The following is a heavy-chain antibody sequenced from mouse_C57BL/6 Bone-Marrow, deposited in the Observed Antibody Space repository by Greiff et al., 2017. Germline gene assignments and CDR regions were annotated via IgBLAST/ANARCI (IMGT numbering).Heavy chain of an antibody. CDR2: IDPSDSYT. Sequence: QVQLQQPGAELVGPGTSVKLSSKASGYTFPSSWMHWVKQRPGQGLEWTGVIDPSDSYTNYNQKFKGKATWTVDTSSSTAYMQLSSLTSEDSAVYYCARGGYYGSRIAYWGQGTLVTVSA. J-gene: IGHJ3*01. V-gene: IGHV1-59*01. CDR3: ARGGYYGSRIAY. D-gene: IGHD1-1*01. CDR1: GYTFPSSW.